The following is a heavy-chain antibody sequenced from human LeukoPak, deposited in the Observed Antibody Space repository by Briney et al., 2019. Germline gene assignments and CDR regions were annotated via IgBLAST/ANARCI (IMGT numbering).Heavy chain of an antibody. J-gene: IGHJ5*02. CDR3: ARDNTVATMGYNWFDP. CDR1: GGSISSYY. V-gene: IGHV4-59*01. Sequence: SGTLSLTCTVSGGSISSYYWSWIRQPPGKGLEWIGYIYYSGSTNCNPSLKSRVTISVDTSKNQFSLKLSSVTAADTAVHYCARDNTVATMGYNWFDPWGQGTLVTVSS. CDR2: IYYSGST. D-gene: IGHD5-12*01.